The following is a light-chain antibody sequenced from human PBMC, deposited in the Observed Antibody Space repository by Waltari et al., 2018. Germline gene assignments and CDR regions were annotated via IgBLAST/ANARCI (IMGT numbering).Light chain of an antibody. Sequence: QSVLTQPPSVSGPPGQRAIIPCSGSRSNLGRNILQWYQQLLGTAPNFLIYSNTQRPSGVPDRFSGSKSDTSASLAISGLQSEDEADYYCAAWDDSLNGWVLGGVTKVTVL. V-gene: IGLV1-44*01. CDR1: RSNLGRNI. CDR3: AAWDDSLNGWV. J-gene: IGLJ3*02. CDR2: SNT.